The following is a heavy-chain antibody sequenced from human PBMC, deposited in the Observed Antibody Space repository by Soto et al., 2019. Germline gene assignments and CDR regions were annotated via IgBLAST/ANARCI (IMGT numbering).Heavy chain of an antibody. J-gene: IGHJ6*03. V-gene: IGHV3-9*01. CDR3: AKDIASTSFYYMDV. CDR2: ISWNSGSI. D-gene: IGHD2-2*01. CDR1: GFTFDDYA. Sequence: EVQLVESGGGLVQPGRSLRLSCAASGFTFDDYAMHWVRQAPGKGLEWVSGISWNSGSIGYADSVKGRFTISRDNAKNSLYLQMNSLRADDTALYYCAKDIASTSFYYMDVWGKGTTVTVSS.